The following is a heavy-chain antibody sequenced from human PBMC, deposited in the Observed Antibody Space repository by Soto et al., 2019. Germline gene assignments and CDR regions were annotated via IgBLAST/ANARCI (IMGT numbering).Heavy chain of an antibody. D-gene: IGHD3-3*01. CDR3: AKRQAIFGVVSD. Sequence: EVQLLESGGGLVQPGGSLRLSCAASGFTFSTYVMNWVRQAPGKGLEWVSAIDGVGGGTYYADSVTGRFTISRDDSKNTLYLQMNSLRAEDTALYYCAKRQAIFGVVSDWGKGTLVTVSS. CDR1: GFTFSTYV. CDR2: IDGVGGGT. V-gene: IGHV3-23*01. J-gene: IGHJ4*02.